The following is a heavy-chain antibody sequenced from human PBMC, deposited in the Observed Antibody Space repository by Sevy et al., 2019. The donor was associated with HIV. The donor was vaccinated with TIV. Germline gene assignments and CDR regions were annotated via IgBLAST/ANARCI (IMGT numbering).Heavy chain of an antibody. CDR1: GFNVNNYG. J-gene: IGHJ5*02. CDR3: ARDHNTGWCNWFDP. D-gene: IGHD3-9*01. CDR2: VPYDGSKS. V-gene: IGHV3-30*03. Sequence: GWSLRLSCEVSGFNVNNYGMHWVRQAPGKGLEWVAMVPYDGSKSHYVDSVKGRFTISRDYSENTLYLQMNNLRVEDTAVYYCARDHNTGWCNWFDPWGQGTLVTVSS.